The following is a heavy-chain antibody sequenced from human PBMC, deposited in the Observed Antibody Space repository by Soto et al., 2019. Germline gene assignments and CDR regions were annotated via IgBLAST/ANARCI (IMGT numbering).Heavy chain of an antibody. V-gene: IGHV1-18*01. CDR2: ISAYNGNT. CDR1: GYTSTSYG. D-gene: IGHD6-13*01. Sequence: GASVKVSCKASGYTSTSYGISWVRQAPGQGLEWMGWISAYNGNTNYAQKLQGRVTMTTDTSTSTAYMELRSLRSDDTAVYYCARDRKYSSSWYSDWFDPWGQGTLVTVSS. CDR3: ARDRKYSSSWYSDWFDP. J-gene: IGHJ5*02.